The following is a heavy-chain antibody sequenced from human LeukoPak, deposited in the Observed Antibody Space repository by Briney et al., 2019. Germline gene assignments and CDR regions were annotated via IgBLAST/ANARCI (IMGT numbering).Heavy chain of an antibody. CDR2: IYYSGST. CDR3: ARHVSWYSGGFEL. CDR1: GGSISSGGYY. Sequence: PSETLSLTCTVSGGSISSGGYYWSWIRQHPGKGLEWIGYIYYSGSTYYNPSLKSRVTISVDTSKNQFSLNLSSVTAADTAVYYCARHVSWYSGGFELWSQGTMVTVSS. D-gene: IGHD2-15*01. V-gene: IGHV4-31*03. J-gene: IGHJ3*01.